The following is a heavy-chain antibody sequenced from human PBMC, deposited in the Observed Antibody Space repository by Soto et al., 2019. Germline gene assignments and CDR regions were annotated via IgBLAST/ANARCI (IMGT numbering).Heavy chain of an antibody. D-gene: IGHD3-9*01. V-gene: IGHV4-59*01. CDR1: GGSISSYY. CDR3: ARGTKQAGRSYYDILTNRSAFDI. Sequence: SETLSLTCTVSGGSISSYYWSWIRQPPGKGLEWIGYIYYSGSTNYNPSLKSRVTISVDTSKNQFSLKLSSVTAADTAVYYCARGTKQAGRSYYDILTNRSAFDIWGQGTMVTVSS. CDR2: IYYSGST. J-gene: IGHJ3*02.